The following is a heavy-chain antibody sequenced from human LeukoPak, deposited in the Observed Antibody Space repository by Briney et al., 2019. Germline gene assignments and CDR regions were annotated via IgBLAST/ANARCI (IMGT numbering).Heavy chain of an antibody. CDR1: AYTFTSYG. D-gene: IGHD6-19*01. J-gene: IGHJ4*02. V-gene: IGHV1-18*01. CDR2: ISAYNGNT. Sequence: ASMKVSCKASAYTFTSYGISWVRQAPGQGLEWMGWISAYNGNTNYAQKLKGRVTMTTDTSTSTAYMELRSLRSDDTAVYYCARNIAVADFDYWGQGTLVTVSS. CDR3: ARNIAVADFDY.